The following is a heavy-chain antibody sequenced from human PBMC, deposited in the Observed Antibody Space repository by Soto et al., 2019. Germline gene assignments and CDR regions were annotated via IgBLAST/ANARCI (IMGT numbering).Heavy chain of an antibody. CDR2: IISSSSTI. D-gene: IGHD6-19*01. Sequence: EVQLVESGGGLVQPGGSLRLSCAASGFTFSSYSMNWVRQAPGKGLEWVSYIISSSSTIYYADSVKGRFTISRDNAKNSLYLQMNSLRAEETAVYYCARDRVQWLGGGYWGQGTLVTVSS. CDR1: GFTFSSYS. J-gene: IGHJ4*02. CDR3: ARDRVQWLGGGY. V-gene: IGHV3-48*01.